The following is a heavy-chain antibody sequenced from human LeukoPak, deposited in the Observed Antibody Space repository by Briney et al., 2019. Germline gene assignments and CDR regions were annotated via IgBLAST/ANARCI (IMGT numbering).Heavy chain of an antibody. CDR1: GYTFTDYY. D-gene: IGHD1-26*01. J-gene: IGHJ4*02. CDR3: ATMGATNFDH. Sequence: ASVKVSCKASGYTFTDYYMHWVRQAPGQGLEWLGWINPNSGGTSYAQKFQGRVTMTRDTSNSTAYMEVSRLRSDDTAVYYCATMGATNFDHWGQGTLVTVSS. V-gene: IGHV1-2*02. CDR2: INPNSGGT.